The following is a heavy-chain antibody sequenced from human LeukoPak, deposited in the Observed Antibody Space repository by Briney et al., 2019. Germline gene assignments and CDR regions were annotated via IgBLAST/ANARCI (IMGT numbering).Heavy chain of an antibody. CDR1: GGSFSGYY. D-gene: IGHD2-8*02. Sequence: PSETLSLTCAVYGGSFSGYYWSWIRQPPGKGLEWIGEINHSGSTNYNPSLKSRVTISVDTSKNQSSLKLSSVTAADTAVYYCATGPFSYYFDYWGQGTLVTVSS. CDR3: ATGPFSYYFDY. J-gene: IGHJ4*02. CDR2: INHSGST. V-gene: IGHV4-34*01.